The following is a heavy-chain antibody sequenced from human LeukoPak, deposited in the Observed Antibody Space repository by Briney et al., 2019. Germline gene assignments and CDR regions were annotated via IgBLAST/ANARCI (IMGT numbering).Heavy chain of an antibody. CDR1: GDSLSSHY. Sequence: SETLSLTCTVSGDSLSSHYWRWIRQPPGKGLEWIGYIYGSGSTHSDPSLRSRITISEDTSKNQFSLKLTSVTAADTAVYYCARNVGWYSHDTWGQGTLVTVSS. J-gene: IGHJ5*02. D-gene: IGHD6-19*01. CDR3: ARNVGWYSHDT. V-gene: IGHV4-59*08. CDR2: IYGSGST.